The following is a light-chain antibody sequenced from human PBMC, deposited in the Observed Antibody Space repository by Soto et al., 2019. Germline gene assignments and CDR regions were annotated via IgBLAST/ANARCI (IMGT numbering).Light chain of an antibody. J-gene: IGLJ2*01. V-gene: IGLV2-11*01. Sequence: QSALTQPRSVSGSPGLSVTITCTGTSSDVGGYNYVYWYQEHPGKAPKLMIFDVSKRPSGVPDRFSGSKSGNTASLTISGLQAEDEADYYCCSFAGNYGVVFGGGTKLTVL. CDR1: SSDVGGYNY. CDR3: CSFAGNYGVV. CDR2: DVS.